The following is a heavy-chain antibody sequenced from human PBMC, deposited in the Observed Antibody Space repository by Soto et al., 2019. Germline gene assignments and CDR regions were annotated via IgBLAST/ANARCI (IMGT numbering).Heavy chain of an antibody. Sequence: QVQLQQSGPGLVKPSQTLSLTCAISGDSVSSNSAAWNWIRQSPSGGLEWLGRTYYRSRWYNDYAFSVRSRITINPDTSKNQFSRHLNSVTPEDTAVYYGAGTTSLQWYYMDVWGKGTTVTVSS. CDR1: GDSVSSNSAA. CDR3: AGTTSLQWYYMDV. V-gene: IGHV6-1*01. CDR2: TYYRSRWYN. D-gene: IGHD1-7*01. J-gene: IGHJ6*03.